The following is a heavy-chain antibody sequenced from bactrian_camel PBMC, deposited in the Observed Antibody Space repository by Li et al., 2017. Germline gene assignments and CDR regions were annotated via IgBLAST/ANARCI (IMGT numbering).Heavy chain of an antibody. CDR1: GYTSCSVD. D-gene: IGHD5*01. V-gene: IGHV3S53*01. CDR3: TAESLCAWLGTTADYF. CDR2: IDSDGTT. J-gene: IGHJ4*01. Sequence: QLVESGGGSVQAGGSLRLSCAASGSASGYTSCSVDMRWYRQAPGKEREFVSSIDSDGTTSYADSVKGRFTISQDNAQNTVYLQMNSLKPEDTAMYYCTAESLCAWLGTTADYFWGQGTQVTVS.